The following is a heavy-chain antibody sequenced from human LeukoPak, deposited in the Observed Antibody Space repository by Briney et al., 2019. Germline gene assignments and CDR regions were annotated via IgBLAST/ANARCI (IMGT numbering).Heavy chain of an antibody. J-gene: IGHJ4*02. Sequence: GASVKVSCKASGYTFTSYGISWVRQAPGQGLEWMGWISAYNGNTNYAQKLQGRVTMTTDTSTSTAYMELRSLRSDDTAVYYCARDGNVLLWFGEFNSLDYWGQGTLVTVSS. CDR2: ISAYNGNT. CDR1: GYTFTSYG. V-gene: IGHV1-18*01. D-gene: IGHD3-10*01. CDR3: ARDGNVLLWFGEFNSLDY.